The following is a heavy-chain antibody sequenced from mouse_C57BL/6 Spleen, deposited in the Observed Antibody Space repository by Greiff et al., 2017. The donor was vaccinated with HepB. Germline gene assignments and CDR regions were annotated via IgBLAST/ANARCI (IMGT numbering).Heavy chain of an antibody. Sequence: QVQLQQPGAELVRPGSSVKLSCKASGYTFTSYWMDWVKQRPGQGLEWIGNIYPSDSETHYNQKFKDKATLTVDKSSSTAYMQLSSLTSEDSAVYSCARGYDGYSSWFAYWGQGTLVTVSA. CDR3: ARGYDGYSSWFAY. CDR2: IYPSDSET. V-gene: IGHV1-61*01. J-gene: IGHJ3*01. D-gene: IGHD2-3*01. CDR1: GYTFTSYW.